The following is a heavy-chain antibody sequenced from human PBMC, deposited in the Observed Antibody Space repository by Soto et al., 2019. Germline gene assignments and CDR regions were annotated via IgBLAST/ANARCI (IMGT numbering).Heavy chain of an antibody. V-gene: IGHV1-46*01. CDR1: GYTFTSYY. J-gene: IGHJ6*02. CDR3: ARDHGGYSYGPYYYYYGMDV. Sequence: GASVKVSCKASGYTFTSYYMHWVRQAPGQGLEWMGIINPSGGSTSYEQKFQGRVTMTRDTSTSTVYMELSSLRSEDTAVYYCARDHGGYSYGPYYYYYGMDVWGQGTTVTVSS. D-gene: IGHD5-18*01. CDR2: INPSGGST.